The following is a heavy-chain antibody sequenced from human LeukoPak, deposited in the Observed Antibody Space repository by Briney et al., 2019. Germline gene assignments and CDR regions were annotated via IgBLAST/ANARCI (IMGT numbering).Heavy chain of an antibody. CDR1: GYTFTAYY. Sequence: ASVKVSCKASGYTFTAYYTHWVRQAPGQGLEWMGRINPNSGGTNYAQRFQGRVTMTRDTSISTAYMEMRRLKSDGTAVYYCARLSSGWYDDFDIWGQGTMVTVSS. CDR2: INPNSGGT. CDR3: ARLSSGWYDDFDI. V-gene: IGHV1-2*06. J-gene: IGHJ3*02. D-gene: IGHD6-19*01.